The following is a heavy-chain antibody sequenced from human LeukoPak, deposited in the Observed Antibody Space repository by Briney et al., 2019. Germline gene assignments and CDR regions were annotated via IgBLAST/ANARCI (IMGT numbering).Heavy chain of an antibody. CDR3: AKQSAGSAAWYSLHYDF. Sequence: PGGSLRLSCVPSGFSFSNYAMSWVRQAPGKGLEWVSSISGSGGSTHYVDSVKGRFTISRDKTKNTLYLQMNGLRAEDTAVYFCAKQSAGSAAWYSLHYDFWGQGTLVTVSS. D-gene: IGHD6-13*01. J-gene: IGHJ4*02. CDR2: ISGSGGST. V-gene: IGHV3-23*01. CDR1: GFSFSNYA.